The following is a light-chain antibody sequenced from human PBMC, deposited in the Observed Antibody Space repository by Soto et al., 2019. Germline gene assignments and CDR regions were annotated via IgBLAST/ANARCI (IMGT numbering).Light chain of an antibody. CDR2: DAV. CDR1: QSIGPY. J-gene: IGKJ4*01. Sequence: EIVLTQSPDTLSLSPGERATLSSRASQSIGPYLAWYHLKPGQSPRLLVYDAVNRAAGAPDRFSGSGSGTDFTRTISSLEPEDSAVYLCQQRSDGPPLTFGGGTKVEIK. CDR3: QQRSDGPPLT. V-gene: IGKV3-11*01.